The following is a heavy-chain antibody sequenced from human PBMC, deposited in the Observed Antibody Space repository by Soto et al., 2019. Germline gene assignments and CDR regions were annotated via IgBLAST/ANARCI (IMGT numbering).Heavy chain of an antibody. Sequence: PSETLSLTCAVYGGSFSGYYWSWIRQPPGKGLEWIGEINHSGSTNYNPSLKSRVTISVDTSKNQFSLKLSSVTAADTAVYYCERFHLVPAAGDYGDYGLDYWGQGPWSPSPQ. D-gene: IGHD4-17*01. J-gene: IGHJ4*02. CDR1: GGSFSGYY. CDR3: ERFHLVPAAGDYGDYGLDY. V-gene: IGHV4-34*01. CDR2: INHSGST.